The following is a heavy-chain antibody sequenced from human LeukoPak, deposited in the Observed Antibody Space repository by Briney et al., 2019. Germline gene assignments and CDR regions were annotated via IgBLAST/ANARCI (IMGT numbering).Heavy chain of an antibody. CDR2: ISGSGGSP. V-gene: IGHV3-23*01. Sequence: GGSLRLSCAASGFTFSSYATSWVRQAPGKGLEWVSAISGSGGSPYYADSVKGRFTISRDNSKNTLYLQMNSLRAEDTAVYYCAKVKQLVRWYFDYWGQGTLVTVSS. CDR3: AKVKQLVRWYFDY. D-gene: IGHD6-13*01. CDR1: GFTFSSYA. J-gene: IGHJ4*02.